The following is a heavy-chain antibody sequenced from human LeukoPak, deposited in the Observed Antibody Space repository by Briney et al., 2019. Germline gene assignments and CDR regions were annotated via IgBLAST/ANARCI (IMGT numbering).Heavy chain of an antibody. CDR3: ARDLRDSYGDTDAFDI. J-gene: IGHJ3*02. CDR2: IYTSGST. V-gene: IGHV4-4*07. Sequence: SEPLSLTCTVSGGSISSYYWSWIRQPAGKGLEWIGRIYTSGSTNYNPSLKSRVTMSVDTSKNQFSLKLCSVTAADTAVYYCARDLRDSYGDTDAFDIWGQGTMVTVSS. D-gene: IGHD5-18*01. CDR1: GGSISSYY.